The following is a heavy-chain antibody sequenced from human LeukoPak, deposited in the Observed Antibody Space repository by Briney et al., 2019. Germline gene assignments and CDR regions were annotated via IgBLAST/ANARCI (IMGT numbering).Heavy chain of an antibody. Sequence: GSLRLSCAASGFTFSSYAMHWVRQAPGKGLEWVAVISYDGSNKYYADSVKGRFTISRDNYKNTLYLQMNSLRAEDTAVYYCAREGYCSSTSCYEDAFDIWGQGTMVTVSS. CDR1: GFTFSSYA. CDR3: AREGYCSSTSCYEDAFDI. CDR2: ISYDGSNK. J-gene: IGHJ3*02. D-gene: IGHD2-2*01. V-gene: IGHV3-30-3*01.